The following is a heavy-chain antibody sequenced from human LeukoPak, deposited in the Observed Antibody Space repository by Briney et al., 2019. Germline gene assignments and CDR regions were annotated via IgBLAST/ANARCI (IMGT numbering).Heavy chain of an antibody. V-gene: IGHV3-53*01. CDR2: IYSGGST. Sequence: GGSLRLSCAASGFTVSSNYISWVRQAPGRGLEWVSVIYSGGSTYYADSVKGRFTISRDNSKNTLYLQMNSLRAEDTAVYYCARDRSYSYGSALYYYYMDVWGKGTTVTVSS. CDR1: GFTVSSNY. J-gene: IGHJ6*03. D-gene: IGHD5-18*01. CDR3: ARDRSYSYGSALYYYYMDV.